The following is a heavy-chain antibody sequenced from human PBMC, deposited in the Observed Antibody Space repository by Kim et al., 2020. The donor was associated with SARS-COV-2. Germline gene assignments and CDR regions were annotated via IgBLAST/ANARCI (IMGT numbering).Heavy chain of an antibody. CDR3: ARADYYDSSGYYYNI. J-gene: IGHJ3*02. Sequence: QQFQSRVTITADKSTSTAYMELSSLRSEDTAVYYCARADYYDSSGYYYNIWGQGTMVTVSS. D-gene: IGHD3-22*01. V-gene: IGHV1-69*02.